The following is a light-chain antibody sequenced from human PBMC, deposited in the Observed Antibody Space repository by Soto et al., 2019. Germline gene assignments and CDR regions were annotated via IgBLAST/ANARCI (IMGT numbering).Light chain of an antibody. CDR3: KSYDSSLSGYV. CDR1: SANIGAAYN. V-gene: IGLV1-40*01. CDR2: GNN. Sequence: QSLLTQPPSVSGAPGQRGTISCTGSSANIGAAYNVDWHQQLPGTAPKLLIYGNNNRPSGVPARFSGSKSGTSASLAIAGLQAEDEGDYYCKSYDSSLSGYVFGTGTKVTVL. J-gene: IGLJ1*01.